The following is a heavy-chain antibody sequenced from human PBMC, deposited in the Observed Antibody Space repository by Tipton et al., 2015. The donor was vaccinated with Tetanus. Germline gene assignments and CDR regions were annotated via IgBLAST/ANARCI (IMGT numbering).Heavy chain of an antibody. Sequence: LRLSCTVSGGSVNDGRFYWTWIRQPPGKGLEWLADVSPSGRTNSNYPLKSRITISQDKSKNQFSLKLTSVTAAATAVYYCARANNELPKKGPCGHWGQGVLVLVSS. CDR2: VSPSGRT. CDR3: ARANNELPKKGPCGH. D-gene: IGHD1-1*01. CDR1: GGSVNDGRFY. V-gene: IGHV4-61*01. J-gene: IGHJ4*02.